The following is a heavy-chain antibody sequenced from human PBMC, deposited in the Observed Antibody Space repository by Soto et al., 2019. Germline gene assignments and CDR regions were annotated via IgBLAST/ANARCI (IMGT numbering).Heavy chain of an antibody. V-gene: IGHV1-8*01. Sequence: ASVKVSCKASVYTFTSYDINWVRQATGQGLEWMGWMNPNSGNTGYAQKFQGRVTMTRNTSISTAYMELSSLRSEDTAVYYCAQSTAGVAVAGPLFDYGGQGTLVTVSS. D-gene: IGHD6-19*01. CDR3: AQSTAGVAVAGPLFDY. CDR2: MNPNSGNT. J-gene: IGHJ4*02. CDR1: VYTFTSYD.